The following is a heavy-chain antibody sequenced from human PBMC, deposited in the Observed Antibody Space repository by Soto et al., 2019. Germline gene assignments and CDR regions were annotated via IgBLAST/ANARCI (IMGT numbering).Heavy chain of an antibody. CDR2: ICPGDSDT. Sequence: GESLKISCKGSGYRFTSYWIGWVPQMPGRGPEWMGIICPGDSDTRYGPSFKGQVTISADKAISTAYLQWSSLKASDTAMYYCASQYCSSSSCYFDYWGQGTLVTVSS. D-gene: IGHD2-2*01. V-gene: IGHV5-51*01. CDR1: GYRFTSYW. J-gene: IGHJ4*02. CDR3: ASQYCSSSSCYFDY.